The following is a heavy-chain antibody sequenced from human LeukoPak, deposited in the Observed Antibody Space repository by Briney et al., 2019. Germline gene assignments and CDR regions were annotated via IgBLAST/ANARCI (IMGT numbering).Heavy chain of an antibody. V-gene: IGHV3-11*04. CDR2: ISNSGSAI. D-gene: IGHD7-27*01. CDR3: GRGHWGLDY. Sequence: PGGSLRLSCAASGFAFSDSYMTWIRQAPGKGLEWVSYISNSGSAIYYAVSVKGRFTTSRDNAKSSLYLQMNSLRAEDTAVYYCGRGHWGLDYWGQGALVTVSS. J-gene: IGHJ4*02. CDR1: GFAFSDSY.